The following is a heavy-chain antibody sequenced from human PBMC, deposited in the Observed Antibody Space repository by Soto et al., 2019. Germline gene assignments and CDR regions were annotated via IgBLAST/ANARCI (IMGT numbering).Heavy chain of an antibody. J-gene: IGHJ4*02. Sequence: SVKVSCKASGGTFSSYAISWVRQAPGQGLEWMGGIIPIFGTANYAQKFQGRVTITADESTSTAYMELSSLRSEDTAVYYCARAVAKKGQKYYFDYWGQGTLVTVSS. D-gene: IGHD5-12*01. CDR3: ARAVAKKGQKYYFDY. CDR2: IIPIFGTA. V-gene: IGHV1-69*13. CDR1: GGTFSSYA.